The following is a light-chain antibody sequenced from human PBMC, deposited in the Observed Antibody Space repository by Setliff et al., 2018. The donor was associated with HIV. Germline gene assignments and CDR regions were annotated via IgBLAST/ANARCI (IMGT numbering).Light chain of an antibody. Sequence: QSVLTQPASVSGSPGQSITISCTGTSNDVGRYDLVSWYQQHPARAPKLIIYQATRRPSGVSNRFSGSKSGNVASLTISGLQAEDEADYYCCSNTGSNTFVFGTGTKATVL. CDR2: QAT. J-gene: IGLJ1*01. CDR3: CSNTGSNTFV. CDR1: SNDVGRYDL. V-gene: IGLV2-23*01.